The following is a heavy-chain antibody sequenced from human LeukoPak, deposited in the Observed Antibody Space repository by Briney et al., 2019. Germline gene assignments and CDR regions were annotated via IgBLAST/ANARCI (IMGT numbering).Heavy chain of an antibody. J-gene: IGHJ4*02. V-gene: IGHV3-30*04. CDR3: VRDRDSTGYYDY. D-gene: IGHD3-22*01. CDR1: GFTLSNYP. CDR2: VSDDGNNI. Sequence: GGSLRLSCAASGFTLSNYPMPWVRHAPGKGLEWVAVVSDDGNNIYYADSVKGRFTISRDNSKNTLYLQTNSLRAEDTALYYCVRDRDSTGYYDYWGQGTLVTVSS.